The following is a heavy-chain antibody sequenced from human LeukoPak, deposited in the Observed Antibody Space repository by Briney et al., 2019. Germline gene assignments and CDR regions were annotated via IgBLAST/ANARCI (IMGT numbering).Heavy chain of an antibody. J-gene: IGHJ4*02. CDR2: ISGSGDRT. D-gene: IGHD5-24*01. V-gene: IGHV3-23*01. CDR3: ARAFIAVHGYNLGPIDY. CDR1: GFTFSNYA. Sequence: GGSLRLSCAGSGFTFSNYAMSWVRQAPGKGLEWVSAISGSGDRTYYVDSVKGRFTISRDNSKNMLYLQMNSLRAEDTAVYYCARAFIAVHGYNLGPIDYWGQGTLVTVSS.